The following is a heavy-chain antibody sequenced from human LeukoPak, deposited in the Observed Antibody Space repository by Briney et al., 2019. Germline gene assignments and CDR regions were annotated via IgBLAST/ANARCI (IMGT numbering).Heavy chain of an antibody. J-gene: IGHJ6*02. V-gene: IGHV4-59*01. Sequence: SETLSLTCTVSGDSLSSFYWTWIRQAPGKGLEWIGYFYDSGKTSYNPSLKSRVTISADSAKNQFSLRLKSVTAADTAVYYCARGQLFQFGMDVWGHGTTVTVSS. CDR2: FYDSGKT. CDR1: GDSLSSFY. CDR3: ARGQLFQFGMDV. D-gene: IGHD1-1*01.